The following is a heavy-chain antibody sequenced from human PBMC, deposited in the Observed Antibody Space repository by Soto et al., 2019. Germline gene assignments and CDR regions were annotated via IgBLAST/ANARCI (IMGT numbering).Heavy chain of an antibody. V-gene: IGHV1-46*03. CDR1: GYTFTDYG. Sequence: ASVKVSCKASGYTFTDYGINWVRQAPGQGLEWMGIISGSGGSTSYAQKFQDRVTMTRDTSTSTVYMELSSLRSEDTAVYYCARIAPRAALDIWGRGTMVT. CDR3: ARIAPRAALDI. CDR2: ISGSGGST. J-gene: IGHJ3*02. D-gene: IGHD6-13*01.